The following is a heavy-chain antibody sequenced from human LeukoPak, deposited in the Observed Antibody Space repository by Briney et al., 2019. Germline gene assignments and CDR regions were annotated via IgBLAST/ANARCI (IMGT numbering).Heavy chain of an antibody. CDR2: IYTSGST. CDR3: ARGSGWSSYYFDY. J-gene: IGHJ4*02. Sequence: SETLSLTCTVSGGSISSYYGSWIRQPAGTGLEGIGRIYTSGSTNYNPSLQSRVTMSVDTSTNQFSLKLSSVTAADTAVYYCARGSGWSSYYFDYWGQGTLVTVSS. D-gene: IGHD6-19*01. V-gene: IGHV4-4*07. CDR1: GGSISSYY.